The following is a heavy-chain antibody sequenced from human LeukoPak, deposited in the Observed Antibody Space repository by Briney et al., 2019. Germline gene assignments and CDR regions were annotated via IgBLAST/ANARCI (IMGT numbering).Heavy chain of an antibody. J-gene: IGHJ4*02. CDR1: GFTFSSYG. CDR3: ARDRMTYYDSSGYPEIDY. D-gene: IGHD3-22*01. CDR2: IWYDGSNK. V-gene: IGHV3-33*01. Sequence: GGSLRLSCAASGFTFSSYGMHWVCQAPGKGLEWVAVIWYDGSNKYYADSVKGRFTISRDNSKNTLYLQMNSLRAEDTAVYYCARDRMTYYDSSGYPEIDYWGQGTLVTVSS.